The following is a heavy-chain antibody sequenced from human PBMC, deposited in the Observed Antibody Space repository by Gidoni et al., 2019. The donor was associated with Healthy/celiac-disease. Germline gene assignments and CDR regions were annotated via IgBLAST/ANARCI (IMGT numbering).Heavy chain of an antibody. CDR1: GASIKSYF. CDR2: ISYSWSP. V-gene: IGHV4-59*01. Sequence: QVQLQESGPGLVKPSETLSLTCTVSGASIKSYFWCWIRQPPGQGLGLIAYISYSWSPNYNPSLQSRTTISVDTSRNRFSLRLSSMTAADTAVYYCARAGGARRQFDYWGHGTPVTVSS. D-gene: IGHD3-10*01. CDR3: ARAGGARRQFDY. J-gene: IGHJ4*01.